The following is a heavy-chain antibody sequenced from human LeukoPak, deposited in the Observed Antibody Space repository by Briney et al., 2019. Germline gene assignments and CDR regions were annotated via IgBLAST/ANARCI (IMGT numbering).Heavy chain of an antibody. D-gene: IGHD6-19*01. CDR3: AREDSSGWYVFDY. CDR2: INPNSGGT. Sequence: ASVKVSCKASGYXFTGYYIHWVRQAPGQGLEWMGWINPNSGGTNYAQKFQGRVTMTRDTSASTVYMELSSLRSEDTAVYYCAREDSSGWYVFDYWGQGTLVTVSS. J-gene: IGHJ4*02. CDR1: GYXFTGYY. V-gene: IGHV1-2*02.